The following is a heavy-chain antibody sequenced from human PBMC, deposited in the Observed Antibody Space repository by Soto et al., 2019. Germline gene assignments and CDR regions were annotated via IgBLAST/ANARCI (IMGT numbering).Heavy chain of an antibody. CDR1: GGTFSSYA. J-gene: IGHJ3*02. Sequence: EASVKVSCKASGGTFSSYAISWVRQAPGQGLEWMGGIIPIFGTANYAQKFQGRVTITADESTSTAYMELSSLRSEDTAVYYCARDSNYYDSSGYYYVHDAFDIWGQGTMVTVSS. V-gene: IGHV1-69*13. CDR3: ARDSNYYDSSGYYYVHDAFDI. CDR2: IIPIFGTA. D-gene: IGHD3-22*01.